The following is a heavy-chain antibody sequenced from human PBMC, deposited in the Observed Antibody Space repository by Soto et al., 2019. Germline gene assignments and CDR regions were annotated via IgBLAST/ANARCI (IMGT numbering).Heavy chain of an antibody. CDR2: ISGSGGTTQT. V-gene: IGHV3-23*01. Sequence: GGSLRLSCAASGFTFSAYVMSWVRQAPGKGLEWVSAISGSGGTTQTYYADSVKGRFTISRDNAKNTLYLQMSSLRAEDTAVYYCAREGLDTAGFFDIWGQGTMVTVS. J-gene: IGHJ3*02. CDR1: GFTFSAYV. CDR3: AREGLDTAGFFDI. D-gene: IGHD6-13*01.